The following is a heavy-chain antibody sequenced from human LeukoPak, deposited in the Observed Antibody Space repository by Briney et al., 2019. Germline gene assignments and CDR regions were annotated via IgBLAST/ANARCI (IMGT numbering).Heavy chain of an antibody. J-gene: IGHJ4*02. CDR3: ARLRIGTDYYDSSGYYPDH. CDR1: GGSISSSSYY. CDR2: IYYSGST. D-gene: IGHD3-22*01. V-gene: IGHV4-39*01. Sequence: PSETLSLTCTVSGGSISSSSYYWGWIRQPPGKGLEWIGSIYYSGSTYYNPSLKSRVTISVDTSKNQFSLKLSSVTAADTAVYYCARLRIGTDYYDSSGYYPDHWGQGTLVTVSS.